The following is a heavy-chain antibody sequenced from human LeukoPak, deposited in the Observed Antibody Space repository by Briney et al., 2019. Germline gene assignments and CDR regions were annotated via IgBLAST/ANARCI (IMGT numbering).Heavy chain of an antibody. CDR1: GYSISSGYY. Sequence: SETLSLTCTVSGYSISSGYYWGWIRQPAGKGLEWIGRIHPSGSTNYNPSLKSRVTLSVDTSKNQFSLKLSSVTAADTAVYYCARGPPPDFDYWGRGTLVTVSS. J-gene: IGHJ4*02. CDR3: ARGPPPDFDY. CDR2: IHPSGST. V-gene: IGHV4-38-2*02.